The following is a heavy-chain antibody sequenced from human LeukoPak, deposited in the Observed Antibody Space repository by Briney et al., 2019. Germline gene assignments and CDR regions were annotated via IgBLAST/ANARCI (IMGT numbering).Heavy chain of an antibody. D-gene: IGHD3-16*01. CDR2: IKQDGSEK. Sequence: PGGSLRLSCAASGFTFSDYSMSWVRQAPGKGLEWVANIKQDGSEKYYVDSVKGRFTISRDNAKNSLYLQMNSLRAEDTAVYYCARKIGGAARRKYYFDYWGQGTLVTVSS. CDR1: GFTFSDYS. J-gene: IGHJ4*02. CDR3: ARKIGGAARRKYYFDY. V-gene: IGHV3-7*01.